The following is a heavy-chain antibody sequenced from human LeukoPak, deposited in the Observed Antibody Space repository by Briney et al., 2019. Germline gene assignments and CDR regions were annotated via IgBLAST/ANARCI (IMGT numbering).Heavy chain of an antibody. CDR3: ARERRYCSGGSCYTPSGGMDV. CDR1: GYTFTSNG. J-gene: IGHJ6*02. D-gene: IGHD2-15*01. CDR2: ISGYNGNT. Sequence: ASVKDSCKTSGYTFTSNGISWVRQAPGQGGEWMGWISGYNGNTNYVQNLQGRVTMTTDTTTSTAYMELRSLRSDDTDVYYCARERRYCSGGSCYTPSGGMDVWGEGTTVTVS. V-gene: IGHV1-18*01.